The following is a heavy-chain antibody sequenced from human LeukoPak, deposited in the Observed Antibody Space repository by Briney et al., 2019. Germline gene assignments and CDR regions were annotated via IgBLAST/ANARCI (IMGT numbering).Heavy chain of an antibody. CDR3: ARGYCSGGSCYDNWFDP. D-gene: IGHD2-15*01. Sequence: ASVKVSCKASGYTFTSYGISWVRQAPGQGLEWMGWISAYNGNTNYAQKLQGRVTMTTDTSTSTAYMELRSLRSDDPAVYYCARGYCSGGSCYDNWFDPWGQGTLVAVSS. V-gene: IGHV1-18*01. CDR1: GYTFTSYG. J-gene: IGHJ5*02. CDR2: ISAYNGNT.